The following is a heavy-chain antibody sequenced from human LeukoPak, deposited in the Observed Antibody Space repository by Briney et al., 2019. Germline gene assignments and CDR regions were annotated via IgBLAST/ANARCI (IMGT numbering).Heavy chain of an antibody. J-gene: IGHJ6*02. CDR1: GFTLSTNA. Sequence: GGSLRLSCLTSGFTLSTNAMSWVRQAPGKGLEWISGISGSGASTYYADSVKGRFTISRDDAKNSVYLQMNSLRAEDTSVYYCARGVFWQQEHYGMDVWGQGTTVSVSS. CDR2: ISGSGAST. D-gene: IGHD6-13*01. V-gene: IGHV3-23*01. CDR3: ARGVFWQQEHYGMDV.